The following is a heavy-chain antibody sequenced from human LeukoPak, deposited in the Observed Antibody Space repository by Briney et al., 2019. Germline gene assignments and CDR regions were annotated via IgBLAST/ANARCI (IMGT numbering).Heavy chain of an antibody. CDR2: INPNSGGT. CDR1: GYTFIGYY. Sequence: ASVKVSCKAAGYTFIGYYMHWVRQAPGQGLEWMGRINPNSGGTNYAQKFQGRVTMTRDTSISTAYMELSRLRSDDTAVYYCARVGDSSGYNFDYWGQGTLVTVSS. V-gene: IGHV1-2*06. J-gene: IGHJ4*02. CDR3: ARVGDSSGYNFDY. D-gene: IGHD3-22*01.